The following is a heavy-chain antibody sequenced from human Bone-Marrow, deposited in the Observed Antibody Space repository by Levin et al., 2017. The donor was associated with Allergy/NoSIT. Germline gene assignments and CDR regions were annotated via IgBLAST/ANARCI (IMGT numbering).Heavy chain of an antibody. D-gene: IGHD2-8*02. CDR2: ISGKNGNT. Sequence: GGSLRLSCRASGYSFSSYGVSWVRQAPGQGLEWMGWISGKNGNTHYEQKIQGRVIMTTDPTTSTGYLEVRRLRSDDTAVYYCARACGDPRYCTGTNFDHWGQGTLVSVCS. CDR3: ARACGDPRYCTGTNFDH. V-gene: IGHV1-18*01. J-gene: IGHJ4*02. CDR1: GYSFSSYG.